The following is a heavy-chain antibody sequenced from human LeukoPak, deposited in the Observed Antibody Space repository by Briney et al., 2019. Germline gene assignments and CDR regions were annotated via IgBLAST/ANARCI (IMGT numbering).Heavy chain of an antibody. CDR2: IYHSGST. J-gene: IGHJ6*02. CDR1: GYSISSGYY. V-gene: IGHV4-38-2*02. D-gene: IGHD2-21*02. Sequence: SETLSLTCTVSGYSISSGYYWGWIRQPPGKGLERIGSIYHSGSTYYNPSLKSRVTISVDTSKNQFSLKLSSVTAADTAVYYCARANIVVVTASKNYYYYYGMDVWGQGTTVTVSS. CDR3: ARANIVVVTASKNYYYYYGMDV.